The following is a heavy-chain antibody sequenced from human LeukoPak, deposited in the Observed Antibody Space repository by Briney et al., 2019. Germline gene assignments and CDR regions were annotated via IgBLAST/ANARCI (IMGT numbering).Heavy chain of an antibody. V-gene: IGHV1-24*01. D-gene: IGHD3-22*01. CDR2: FDPEDGET. J-gene: IGHJ4*02. CDR3: ATANSNYYDSSGYYL. Sequence: ASVKVSCKASGYTFTSYGISWVRQAPGQGLEWMGGFDPEDGETIYAQKFQGRVTMTEDTSTDTAYMELSSLRSEDTAVYYCATANSNYYDSSGYYLWGQGTLVTVSS. CDR1: GYTFTSYG.